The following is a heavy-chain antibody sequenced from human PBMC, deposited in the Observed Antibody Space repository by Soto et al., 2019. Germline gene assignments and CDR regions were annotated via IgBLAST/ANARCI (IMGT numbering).Heavy chain of an antibody. CDR3: ARGNHRWLQLWYFDL. CDR1: GGTFSNYP. V-gene: IGHV1-69*12. Sequence: QVQLVQSGAEVKKPGSSVKVSCKASGGTFSNYPISWVRQAPGQGLEWMGGIIPIFGTVNYAQKFQGRVMIXXDXCXXTAYMELSSLRSEDTAVYYCARGNHRWLQLWYFDLWGRGTLVTVSS. J-gene: IGHJ2*01. CDR2: IIPIFGTV. D-gene: IGHD5-12*01.